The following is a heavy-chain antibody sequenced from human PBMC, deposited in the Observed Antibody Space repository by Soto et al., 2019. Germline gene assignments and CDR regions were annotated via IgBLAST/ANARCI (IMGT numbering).Heavy chain of an antibody. V-gene: IGHV3-74*01. J-gene: IGHJ5*02. CDR1: GFTFSSHW. CDR3: VRSSGSQPRAGWFDP. Sequence: EVQVVESGGGLVQPGGSLRLSCAASGFTFSSHWMHWVRQAAGKGLVWVSRINPGGSSTSYADSVKGRFTISRDNAKNTMYLQMNSLRPADTAMYFCVRSSGSQPRAGWFDPWGQGTLVTVS. CDR2: INPGGSST. D-gene: IGHD1-26*01.